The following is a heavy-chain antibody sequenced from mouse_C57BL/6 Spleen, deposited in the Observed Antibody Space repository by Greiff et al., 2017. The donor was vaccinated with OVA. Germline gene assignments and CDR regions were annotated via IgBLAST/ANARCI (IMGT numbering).Heavy chain of an antibody. CDR1: GYTFTDYE. CDR3: TRRKTGTYFDY. V-gene: IGHV1-15*01. J-gene: IGHJ2*01. Sequence: QVQLQQSGAELVRPGASVTLSCKASGYTFTDYEMHWVKQTPVHGLEWIGAIDPETGGTAYNQKFSGKAILTADKSSSTAYMELRSLTSEDTAVYYCTRRKTGTYFDYWGQGTTLTVSS. CDR2: IDPETGGT. D-gene: IGHD4-1*01.